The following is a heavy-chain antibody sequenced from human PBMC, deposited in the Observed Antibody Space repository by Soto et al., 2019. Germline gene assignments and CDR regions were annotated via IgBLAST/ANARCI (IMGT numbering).Heavy chain of an antibody. Sequence: EVKLVESGGGLVQPGGSLRLSCAASGFTFGNYWMHWVRQFPGKGLEWVARINSEGSSLIYADSVKGRFTISRDNAKNTLYLEMNSLRGEASAVYFCARRLVDTTTHAYYYYALDVWGQGTTVTVS. CDR3: ARRLVDTTTHAYYYYALDV. CDR1: GFTFGNYW. V-gene: IGHV3-74*01. CDR2: INSEGSSL. D-gene: IGHD6-19*01. J-gene: IGHJ6*02.